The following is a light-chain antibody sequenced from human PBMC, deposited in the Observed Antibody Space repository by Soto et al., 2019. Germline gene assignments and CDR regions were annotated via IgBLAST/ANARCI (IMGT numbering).Light chain of an antibody. J-gene: IGKJ4*01. V-gene: IGKV3-15*01. CDR3: QQYNNWPLT. CDR2: GVS. Sequence: EIVMTQSAATMSVSPEERATLACRASQSVNNNLAWYQQKPGQALRLLIYGVSARATGIPARFSGSWSGTEFTLTISSLQSEDFAVYYCQQYNNWPLTFGGETKVEIK. CDR1: QSVNNN.